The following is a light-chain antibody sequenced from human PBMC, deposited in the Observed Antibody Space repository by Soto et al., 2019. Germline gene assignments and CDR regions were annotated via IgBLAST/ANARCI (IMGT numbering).Light chain of an antibody. CDR1: QSVSSSY. V-gene: IGKV3-20*01. CDR3: QQYHTSPLT. Sequence: EIVLTQSPGTLSLSPWEIATFSCRASQSVSSSYIAWYQQKRGQAPRRLIYGASIRATGIPDRFSGSGSGTDFTLTISRLEPEDFALYYCQQYHTSPLTFGQGTKVDIK. J-gene: IGKJ1*01. CDR2: GAS.